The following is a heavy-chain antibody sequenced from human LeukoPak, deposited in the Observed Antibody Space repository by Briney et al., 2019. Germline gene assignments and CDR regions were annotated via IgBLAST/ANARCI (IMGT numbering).Heavy chain of an antibody. V-gene: IGHV3-53*01. CDR1: GFTVSSNN. CDR2: IYSGGRT. J-gene: IGHJ4*02. CDR3: ARGTTEASAGSS. D-gene: IGHD1-1*01. Sequence: GGSLRLSCAAPGFTVSSNNMSWVRQAPGEGLERVSHIYSGGRTYYADSVKGRFTISRDNSKNTLYLQMNSLRAEDTAVYYCARGTTEASAGSSWGQGTLVTVSS.